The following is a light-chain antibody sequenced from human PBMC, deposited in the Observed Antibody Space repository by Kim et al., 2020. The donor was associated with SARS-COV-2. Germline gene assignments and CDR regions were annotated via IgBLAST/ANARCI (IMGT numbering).Light chain of an antibody. CDR1: QIVSSSY. CDR2: GAS. J-gene: IGKJ1*01. CDR3: QQYGSSQWT. V-gene: IGKV3-20*01. Sequence: EIVLTQSPGTLSLSPGERATLSCRANQIVSSSYLAWYQQKPGQAPRLLIYGASSRATGIPVRFSGSGSGTDFTLTISRLEPEDFAVYYCQQYGSSQWTFGQGTKVDIK.